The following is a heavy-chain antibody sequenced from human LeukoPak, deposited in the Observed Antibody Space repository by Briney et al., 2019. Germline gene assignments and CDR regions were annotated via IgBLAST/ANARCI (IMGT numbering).Heavy chain of an antibody. CDR1: GGSISSGDYY. J-gene: IGHJ4*02. Sequence: PSQTLSLTCTVSGGSISSGDYYWSWIRQPPGKDLEWIGNIHYSGRTHYNPSLQSRVTISLDTSKNQFSLKLSSVTAADTAVYYCARGHDYGDFDYWGQGALVTVSS. CDR3: ARGHDYGDFDY. V-gene: IGHV4-30-4*01. CDR2: IHYSGRT. D-gene: IGHD4-17*01.